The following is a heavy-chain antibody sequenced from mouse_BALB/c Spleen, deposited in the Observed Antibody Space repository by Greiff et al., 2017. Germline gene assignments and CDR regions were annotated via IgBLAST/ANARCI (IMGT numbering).Heavy chain of an antibody. Sequence: EVQVVESGPGLVKPSQSLSLTCSVTGYSITSGYYWNWIRQFPGNKLEWMGYISYDGSNNYNPSLKNRISITRDTSKNQFFLKLNSVTTEDTATYYCARYGVPFDYWGQGTTLTVSS. CDR1: GYSITSGYY. D-gene: IGHD1-1*02. V-gene: IGHV3-6*02. CDR3: ARYGVPFDY. J-gene: IGHJ2*01. CDR2: ISYDGSN.